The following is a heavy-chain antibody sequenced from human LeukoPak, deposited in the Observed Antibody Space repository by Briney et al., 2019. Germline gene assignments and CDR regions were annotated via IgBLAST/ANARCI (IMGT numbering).Heavy chain of an antibody. CDR2: INPSGGST. D-gene: IGHD1-26*01. J-gene: IGHJ4*02. Sequence: ASVKVSCKASGYTFTSYYMHWVRQAPGQGLEWMGIINPSGGSTSYAQKFQGRVTMTRDTSTSTVYMELSSLRSEDMAVYYCAREVGSGSPKYYFDYWGQGTLVTVSS. CDR1: GYTFTSYY. CDR3: AREVGSGSPKYYFDY. V-gene: IGHV1-46*01.